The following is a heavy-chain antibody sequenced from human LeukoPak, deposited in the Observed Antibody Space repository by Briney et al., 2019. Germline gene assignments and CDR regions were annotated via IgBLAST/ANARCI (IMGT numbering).Heavy chain of an antibody. CDR3: AREKAPIDSSSGGLDY. CDR2: IYYSGST. V-gene: IGHV4-30-4*08. Sequence: SSETLSLTCTVSGGSISSSDYYWSWIRQPPGKGLEWIGYIYYSGSTYYNPSLKSRVTISVDTSKNQFSLKLSSVTAADTAVYYCAREKAPIDSSSGGLDYWGQGTLVTVSS. D-gene: IGHD6-6*01. CDR1: GGSISSSDYY. J-gene: IGHJ4*02.